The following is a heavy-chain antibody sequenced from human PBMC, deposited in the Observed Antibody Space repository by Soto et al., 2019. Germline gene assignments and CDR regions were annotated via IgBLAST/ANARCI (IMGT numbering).Heavy chain of an antibody. CDR1: GGSISSYY. J-gene: IGHJ6*02. CDR3: ARRTVTTTYYYGMDV. D-gene: IGHD4-17*01. Sequence: SETLSLTCTVSGGSISSYYWTWIRHPPGKGLEWIGYIYYSGSTYYNPSLKSRVTISVDTSKNQFSLRLNSVTAADTAVYYCARRTVTTTYYYGMDVWGQGTTVTVSS. V-gene: IGHV4-59*01. CDR2: IYYSGST.